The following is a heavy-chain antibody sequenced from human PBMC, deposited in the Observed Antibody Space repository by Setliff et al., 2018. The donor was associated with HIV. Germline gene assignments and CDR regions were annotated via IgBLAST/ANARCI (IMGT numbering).Heavy chain of an antibody. Sequence: GGSLRLSCEISGFTFSNYGMHWVRQAPGKGLEWVSSISVSGGSTYYADSVKGRFTISRDNAKNSMDLQMNSLRAEDTAIYYCARKLRPGHGVDVWGQGTTVTVSS. J-gene: IGHJ6*02. CDR3: ARKLRPGHGVDV. CDR2: ISVSGGST. V-gene: IGHV3-23*01. CDR1: GFTFSNYG. D-gene: IGHD3-10*01.